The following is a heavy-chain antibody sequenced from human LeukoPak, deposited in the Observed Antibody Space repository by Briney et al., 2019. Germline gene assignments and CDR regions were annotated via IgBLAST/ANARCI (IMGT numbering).Heavy chain of an antibody. CDR3: ARHEIWFGELSDY. J-gene: IGHJ4*02. D-gene: IGHD3-10*01. Sequence: SETLSLTCTVSGGSISSSNYYWSWIRQPPGKGLEWIGSIYYSGTTYYSPSLKSRVTISVDTSKNQFSLKLTSVTAADTSVYYCARHEIWFGELSDYRGQGTLVTVSS. V-gene: IGHV4-39*01. CDR1: GGSISSSNYY. CDR2: IYYSGTT.